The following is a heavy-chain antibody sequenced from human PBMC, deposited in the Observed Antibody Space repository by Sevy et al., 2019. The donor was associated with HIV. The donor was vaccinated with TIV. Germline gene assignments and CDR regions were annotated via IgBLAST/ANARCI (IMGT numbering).Heavy chain of an antibody. CDR1: GGSISSGGYY. CDR3: ARFFVVPAAIWSTDNWFDP. Sequence: SETLCLTCTVSGGSISSGGYYWSWIRQHPGKGLEWIGYIYYSGSTYYNPSLKSRVTISVDTSKNQFSLKLSSVTAADTAVYYCARFFVVPAAIWSTDNWFDPWGQGTLVTVSS. D-gene: IGHD2-2*02. CDR2: IYYSGST. J-gene: IGHJ5*02. V-gene: IGHV4-31*03.